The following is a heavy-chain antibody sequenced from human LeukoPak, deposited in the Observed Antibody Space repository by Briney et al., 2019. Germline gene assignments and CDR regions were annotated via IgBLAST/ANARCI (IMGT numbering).Heavy chain of an antibody. V-gene: IGHV4-39*07. CDR1: GGSISSSSHY. CDR2: MYYRGST. CDR3: ARVSPTYYDFWSGNPNWFDP. J-gene: IGHJ5*02. Sequence: SETLSLTCTVSGGSISSSSHYWGWIRQPPGKGLEWIGSMYYRGSTYHNPSLKSRVTISVDTSKNQFSLKLSSVTAADTAVYYCARVSPTYYDFWSGNPNWFDPWGQGTLVTVSS. D-gene: IGHD3-3*01.